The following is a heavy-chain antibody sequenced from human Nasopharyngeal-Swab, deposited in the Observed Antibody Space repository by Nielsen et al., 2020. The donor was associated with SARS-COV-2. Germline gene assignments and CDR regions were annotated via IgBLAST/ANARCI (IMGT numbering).Heavy chain of an antibody. CDR2: INHSGST. CDR1: GGSFRGYY. Sequence: SQTLSLTCAVYGGSFRGYYWSWIRQPPGKGLEWIGEINHSGSTNYNPSLKSRVTISVDTSKNQFSLKLSSVTAADTAVYYCARARHYYDSSGQGYYFDYWGQGTLVTVSS. V-gene: IGHV4-34*01. D-gene: IGHD3-22*01. J-gene: IGHJ4*02. CDR3: ARARHYYDSSGQGYYFDY.